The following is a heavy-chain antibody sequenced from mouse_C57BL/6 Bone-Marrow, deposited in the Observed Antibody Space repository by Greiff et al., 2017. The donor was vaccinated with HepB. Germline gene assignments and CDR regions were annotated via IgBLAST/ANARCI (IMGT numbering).Heavy chain of an antibody. Sequence: QVHVKQSGAELVRPGTSVKVSCKASGYAFTNYLIEWVKQRPGQGLEWIGVINPGSGGTNYNEKFKGKATLTADKSSSTAYMQLSSLTSEDSAVYFCAREGYGSSLAWFAYWGQGTLVTVSA. CDR2: INPGSGGT. CDR3: AREGYGSSLAWFAY. V-gene: IGHV1-54*01. J-gene: IGHJ3*01. D-gene: IGHD1-1*01. CDR1: GYAFTNYL.